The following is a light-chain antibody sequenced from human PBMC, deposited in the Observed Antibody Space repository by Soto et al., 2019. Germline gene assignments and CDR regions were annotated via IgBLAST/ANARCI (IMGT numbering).Light chain of an antibody. CDR2: LNSDGSH. V-gene: IGLV4-69*01. J-gene: IGLJ3*02. CDR1: SGHSSYA. Sequence: QLVLTQSPSAPASLGASVKLTCTLSSGHSSYAIAWHQQQPEKGPRYLMKLNSDGSHSKGDGIPDRFSGSSSGAERYLTISSLQSEDEADYYCQTWGTGNRVFGGGTKLTVL. CDR3: QTWGTGNRV.